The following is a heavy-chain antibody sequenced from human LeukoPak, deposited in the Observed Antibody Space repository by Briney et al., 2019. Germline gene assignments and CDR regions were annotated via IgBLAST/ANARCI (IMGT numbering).Heavy chain of an antibody. Sequence: GESLKISCKGSGYSFTSYWIGWVRQMPGKGLEWMGIIYPGDSDTRYSPSFQGQVTISADKSTSTAYMELSSLRSEDTAVYYCARDRLLWFGELWAPDFDYWGQGTLVTVSS. D-gene: IGHD3-10*01. V-gene: IGHV5-51*01. CDR2: IYPGDSDT. CDR3: ARDRLLWFGELWAPDFDY. J-gene: IGHJ4*02. CDR1: GYSFTSYW.